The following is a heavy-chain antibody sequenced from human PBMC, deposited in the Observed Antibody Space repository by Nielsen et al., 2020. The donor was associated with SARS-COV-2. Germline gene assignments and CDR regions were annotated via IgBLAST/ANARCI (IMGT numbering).Heavy chain of an antibody. Sequence: GGSLRLSCAASGFTFSSYWMNWVRQAPGKGLEWVSYISTSSSPKYYADSVKGRFIISRDNAKNSLYLQMNSLRAEDTAVYYCARAHNARELVVAAIDYWGQGTLVTVSS. J-gene: IGHJ4*02. D-gene: IGHD2-15*01. CDR3: ARAHNARELVVAAIDY. V-gene: IGHV3-48*01. CDR2: ISTSSSPK. CDR1: GFTFSSYW.